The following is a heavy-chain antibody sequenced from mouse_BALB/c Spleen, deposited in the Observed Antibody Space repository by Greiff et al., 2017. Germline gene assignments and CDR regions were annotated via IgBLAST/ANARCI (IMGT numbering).Heavy chain of an antibody. CDR3: ARRGYCDYDDVSFAY. J-gene: IGHJ3*01. D-gene: IGHD2-4*01. V-gene: IGHV1S81*02. CDR2: INPSNGRT. Sequence: QVQLQQPGAELVKPGASVKLSCKASGYTFTSYWMHWVKQRPGQGLEWIGEINPSNGRTNYNEKFKSKATLTVDKSSSTAYMQLSSLTSEDSAVYYCARRGYCDYDDVSFAYWGQGTLVTVSA. CDR1: GYTFTSYW.